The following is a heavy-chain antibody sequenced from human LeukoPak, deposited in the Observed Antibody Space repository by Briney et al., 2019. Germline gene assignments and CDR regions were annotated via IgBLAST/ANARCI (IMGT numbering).Heavy chain of an antibody. CDR2: IIPIFGTA. Sequence: SVKVSCKATGGTFSSYAISWVRQAPGQGLEWMGGIIPIFGTANYAQKFQGRVTITADESTSTAYMELSSLRSEDTAVYYCARGGDGYNLGLFDYWGQGTLVTVSS. D-gene: IGHD5-24*01. V-gene: IGHV1-69*01. CDR3: ARGGDGYNLGLFDY. CDR1: GGTFSSYA. J-gene: IGHJ4*02.